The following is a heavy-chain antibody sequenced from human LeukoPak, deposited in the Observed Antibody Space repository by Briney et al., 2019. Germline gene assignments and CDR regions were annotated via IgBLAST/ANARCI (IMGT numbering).Heavy chain of an antibody. D-gene: IGHD6-13*01. Sequence: SETLSLTCTVSGGSISSYYWSWIRQPPGKGLEWIGRFYTSGSTNYNPSLKSRVTISVDTSKNQFSLQLRSVTAADTAVYYCARVPTYEIAAARVGYAFDIWGQGTMVTVSS. CDR1: GGSISSYY. CDR2: FYTSGST. V-gene: IGHV4-4*08. J-gene: IGHJ3*02. CDR3: ARVPTYEIAAARVGYAFDI.